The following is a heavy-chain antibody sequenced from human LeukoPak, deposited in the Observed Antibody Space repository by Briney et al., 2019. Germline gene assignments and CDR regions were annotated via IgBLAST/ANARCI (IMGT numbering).Heavy chain of an antibody. CDR2: ISAYNGNT. J-gene: IGHJ6*02. CDR3: ARDGGSLRYFDWLHNYYYYGMDV. V-gene: IGHV1-18*01. Sequence: ASVKVSCKASGYTFTSYGISWVRQAPGQGLEWMGWISAYNGNTNYAQKLQGRVTMTTDTSTSTAYIELRSLRSDDTAVYYCARDGGSLRYFDWLHNYYYYGMDVWGQGTTVTVSS. CDR1: GYTFTSYG. D-gene: IGHD3-9*01.